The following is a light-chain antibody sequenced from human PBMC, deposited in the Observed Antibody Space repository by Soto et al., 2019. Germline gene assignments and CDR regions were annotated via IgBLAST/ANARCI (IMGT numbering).Light chain of an antibody. Sequence: EIVMTQSPATLSVCPGERATLSCRASQSVSSNLAWYQQKPGQAPRLLFYGASTRANGIPARFSGSGSGTEFTLTISSLQSEDFGVYYCQQYNNWPRWTFGQGTKVEIK. CDR3: QQYNNWPRWT. CDR2: GAS. CDR1: QSVSSN. V-gene: IGKV3-15*01. J-gene: IGKJ1*01.